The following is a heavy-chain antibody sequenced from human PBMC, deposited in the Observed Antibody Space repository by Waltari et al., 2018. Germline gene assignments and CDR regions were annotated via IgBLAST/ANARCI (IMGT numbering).Heavy chain of an antibody. Sequence: QLVQSGAEVRKPGASVKVSCKASGFTFTTYGIHWVRQAPGQGLEWMGWISGSTGNTNYAQRLQGRVTMTTDTSTSTAYMALRSLTPDDTAVYYCARGTDPYGSGSYYDHWGQGTLVTVSS. J-gene: IGHJ4*02. V-gene: IGHV1-18*01. CDR1: GFTFTTYG. CDR2: ISGSTGNT. CDR3: ARGTDPYGSGSYYDH. D-gene: IGHD3-10*01.